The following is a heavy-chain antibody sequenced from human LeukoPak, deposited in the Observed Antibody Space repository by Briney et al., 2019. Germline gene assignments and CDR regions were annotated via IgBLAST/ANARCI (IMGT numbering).Heavy chain of an antibody. CDR2: IYYSGST. Sequence: SETLSLTCTVPGYSISSGYYWSWIRQPPGQGLEWIAYIYYSGSTNYNPSLKSRVTISVDTPKNQFSLKLSSVTAADTAVYYCARVYYSNSYDYWYFDLWGRGTLVTVSS. V-gene: IGHV4-61*01. CDR3: ARVYYSNSYDYWYFDL. J-gene: IGHJ2*01. CDR1: GYSISSGYY. D-gene: IGHD6-13*01.